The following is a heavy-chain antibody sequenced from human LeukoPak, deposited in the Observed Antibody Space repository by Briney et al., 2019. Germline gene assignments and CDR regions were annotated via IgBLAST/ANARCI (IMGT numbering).Heavy chain of an antibody. CDR1: GGSFSGYY. J-gene: IGHJ4*02. D-gene: IGHD2-15*01. CDR3: VRGTVVVVAATYFDY. CDR2: INHSGST. V-gene: IGHV4-34*01. Sequence: SETLSLTCAVYGGSFSGYYWSWIRQPPGKGLEWIGEINHSGSTNYNPSLKSRVTISVDTSKNQFSLKLSSVTAADTAVYYCVRGTVVVVAATYFDYWGQGTLVTVSS.